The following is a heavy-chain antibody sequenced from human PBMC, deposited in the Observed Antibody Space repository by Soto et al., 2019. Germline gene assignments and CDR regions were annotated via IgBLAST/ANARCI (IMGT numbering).Heavy chain of an antibody. CDR2: IYHNGNT. J-gene: IGHJ5*02. CDR3: ARDRVAAVGWFDP. CDR1: GSSIDSSNW. D-gene: IGHD6-13*01. Sequence: QVQLQESGPGLVKPSGTLSLTCAVSGSSIDSSNWWSWVRQPPGKGLEWIGEIYHNGNTHYNPSLKRRATISVDKSKNQFSLNLNSVTAADTAIYYCARDRVAAVGWFDPWGQGTLVTVSS. V-gene: IGHV4-4*02.